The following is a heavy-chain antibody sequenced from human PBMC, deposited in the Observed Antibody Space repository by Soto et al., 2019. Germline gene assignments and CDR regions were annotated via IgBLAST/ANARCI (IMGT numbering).Heavy chain of an antibody. CDR2: IYYSGST. CDR1: GGSISSYY. D-gene: IGHD1-1*01. Sequence: ASETLSLTCTVSGGSISSYYWNWIRQPPGKGLEWIGYIYYSGSTNYNPSLKSRVTISVDTSKNQFSLKLSSVTAADTAVYYCGGEGTYKNYYYYGTDVWGQGTTVTVSS. CDR3: GGEGTYKNYYYYGTDV. J-gene: IGHJ6*02. V-gene: IGHV4-59*01.